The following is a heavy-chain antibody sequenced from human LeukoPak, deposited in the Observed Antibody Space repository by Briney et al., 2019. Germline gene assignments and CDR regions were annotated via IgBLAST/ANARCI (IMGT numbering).Heavy chain of an antibody. D-gene: IGHD3-22*01. Sequence: GGSLRLSCAASGFTFSSNAMHWVRQAPGKGLEWVAVISYDGSNKYYADSVKGRFTISRDNSKNTLCLQMNSLRAEDTAVYYCARDISPSPESSAFDYWGQGTLVTVSS. CDR2: ISYDGSNK. CDR3: ARDISPSPESSAFDY. J-gene: IGHJ4*02. V-gene: IGHV3-30*04. CDR1: GFTFSSNA.